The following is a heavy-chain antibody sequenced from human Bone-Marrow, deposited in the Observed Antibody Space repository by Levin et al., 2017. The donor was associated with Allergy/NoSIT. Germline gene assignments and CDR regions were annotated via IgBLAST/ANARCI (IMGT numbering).Heavy chain of an antibody. CDR2: IWYDGSNK. CDR3: ARVFSSSSDAAYYYGMDV. CDR1: GFTFSSYG. D-gene: IGHD6-6*01. V-gene: IGHV3-33*01. Sequence: SCAASGFTFSSYGMHWVRQAPGKGLEWVAVIWYDGSNKYYADSVKGRFTISRDNSKNTLYLQMNSLRAEDTAVYYCARVFSSSSDAAYYYGMDVWGQGTTVTVSS. J-gene: IGHJ6*02.